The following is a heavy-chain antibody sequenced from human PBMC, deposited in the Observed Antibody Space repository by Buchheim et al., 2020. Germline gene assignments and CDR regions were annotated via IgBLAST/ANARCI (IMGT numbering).Heavy chain of an antibody. CDR2: INHSGST. J-gene: IGHJ6*02. D-gene: IGHD1-7*01. V-gene: IGHV4-34*01. Sequence: QVQLQQWGAGLLKPSETLSLTCAVYGGSFSGYYWSWIRQPPGKGLEWIGEINHSGSTNYNPSLKSRVTISVDTSKNQLSLKLSSVTAADTAVYYCALLTGTSSYYYGMDVWGQGTT. CDR3: ALLTGTSSYYYGMDV. CDR1: GGSFSGYY.